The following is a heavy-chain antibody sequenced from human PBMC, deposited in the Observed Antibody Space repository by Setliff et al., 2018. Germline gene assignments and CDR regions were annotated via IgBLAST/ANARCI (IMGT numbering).Heavy chain of an antibody. Sequence: GGSLRLSCVASGFAISSCWMNWVRQAPGKGLEWVSSISSSSSTIYYAESVKGRFTISRDDAKNSLYLQMNSLRAEDTAVYYCARDHFAGSTIYYYGMDVWGQGTTVTVSS. J-gene: IGHJ6*02. V-gene: IGHV3-48*01. CDR2: ISSSSSTI. D-gene: IGHD1-7*01. CDR3: ARDHFAGSTIYYYGMDV. CDR1: GFAISSCW.